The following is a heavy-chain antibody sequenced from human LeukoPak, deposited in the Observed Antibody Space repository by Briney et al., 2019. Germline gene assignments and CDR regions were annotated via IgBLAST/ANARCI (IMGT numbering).Heavy chain of an antibody. Sequence: ASVKVSCKASGYTFTSYGISWVRQAPGQGLEWMGWISAYNGNTNYAQKLQGRVTMTTDTSTSTAYMELRSLRSGDTALYYCARESYNSGSYYNDYWGQGTLVTVSS. CDR3: ARESYNSGSYYNDY. CDR1: GYTFTSYG. V-gene: IGHV1-18*01. D-gene: IGHD3-10*01. CDR2: ISAYNGNT. J-gene: IGHJ4*02.